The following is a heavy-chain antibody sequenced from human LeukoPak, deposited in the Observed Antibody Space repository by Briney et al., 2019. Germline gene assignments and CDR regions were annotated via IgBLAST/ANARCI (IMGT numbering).Heavy chain of an antibody. CDR1: GFTFSIYA. V-gene: IGHV3-74*01. CDR3: VKSGHDSSGSHLFDY. Sequence: PGGPLRLSCTASGFTFSIYAMTWVRQAPGKGLVWVSRINSDGSSTSYADSVKGRFTISRDNAKNSLYLQMNSLRAEDTALYYCVKSGHDSSGSHLFDYWGQGTLVTVSS. J-gene: IGHJ4*02. D-gene: IGHD3-22*01. CDR2: INSDGSST.